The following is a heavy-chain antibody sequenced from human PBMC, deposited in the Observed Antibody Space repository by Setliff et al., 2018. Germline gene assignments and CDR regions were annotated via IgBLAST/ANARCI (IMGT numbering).Heavy chain of an antibody. CDR2: INAGNGNT. D-gene: IGHD3-10*01. CDR3: ATGITMVRTFDY. V-gene: IGHV1-3*01. J-gene: IGHJ4*02. Sequence: ASVKVSCKASGYTFTSYAMHWVRQAPGQRLEWMGWINAGNGNTKYSQEFQGRVTITRDTSASTAYMELSSLRSEDTAVYYCATGITMVRTFDYWGQGTLVTVSS. CDR1: GYTFTSYA.